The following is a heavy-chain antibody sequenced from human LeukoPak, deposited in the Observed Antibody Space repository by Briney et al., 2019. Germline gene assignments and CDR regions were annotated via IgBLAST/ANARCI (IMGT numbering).Heavy chain of an antibody. J-gene: IGHJ3*02. CDR2: IIPIFGTA. D-gene: IGHD5-18*01. Sequence: SVKVSCKASGGTFSSYAISWVRQAPGQGLEWMGGIIPIFGTANYAQKSQGRVTITTDESTSTAYMELSSLRSEDTAVYYCARDREQLSYLGAFDIWGQGTMVTVSS. CDR1: GGTFSSYA. CDR3: ARDREQLSYLGAFDI. V-gene: IGHV1-69*05.